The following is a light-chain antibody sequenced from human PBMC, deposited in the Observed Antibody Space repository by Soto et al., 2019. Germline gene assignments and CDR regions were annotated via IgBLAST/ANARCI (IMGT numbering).Light chain of an antibody. Sequence: SYELTQPPSVSVSPGQTASITCSGDKLGDKYASWYQQKPGQSPVVVIYEDTKRPSGIPERFSGSNSGNTATLTISGTQPMDEADYYCQAWDSRTEVFGSGTKLTV. V-gene: IGLV3-1*01. CDR2: EDT. CDR1: KLGDKY. J-gene: IGLJ1*01. CDR3: QAWDSRTEV.